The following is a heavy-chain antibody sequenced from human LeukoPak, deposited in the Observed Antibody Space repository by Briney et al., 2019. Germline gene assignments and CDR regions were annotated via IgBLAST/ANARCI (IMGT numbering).Heavy chain of an antibody. CDR2: IYYSGST. CDR1: AGSISSYY. V-gene: IGHV4-59*01. J-gene: IGHJ4*02. CDR3: ARMDGSYGLGRPGEIDY. D-gene: IGHD3-10*01. Sequence: SETLSLTCTVSAGSISSYYWSWIRQPPGNGMEWIGYIYYSGSTNYNPSLKSRVTISVDTSKNQFSLKLSSVIAADTAVYYCARMDGSYGLGRPGEIDYWGQGTLVTVSS.